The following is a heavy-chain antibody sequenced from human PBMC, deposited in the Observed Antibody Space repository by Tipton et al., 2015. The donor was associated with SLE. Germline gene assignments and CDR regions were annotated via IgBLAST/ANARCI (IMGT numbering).Heavy chain of an antibody. CDR2: IYASGST. V-gene: IGHV4-4*07. J-gene: IGHJ3*02. CDR3: ARDGQLVDDAFDI. CDR1: GGSISSYY. Sequence: TLSLTCTVSGGSISSYYWSWIRQPAGEGLEWIGRIYASGSTNYNPSLKSRVTMSVDTSKNQFSLKLTSVTAADTAVYYCARDGQLVDDAFDIWGQGTMVTVSS. D-gene: IGHD1-1*01.